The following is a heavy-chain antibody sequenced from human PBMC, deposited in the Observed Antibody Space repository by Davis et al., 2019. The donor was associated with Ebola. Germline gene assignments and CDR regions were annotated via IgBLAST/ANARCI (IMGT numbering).Heavy chain of an antibody. Sequence: ASVKVSCKASGYTFTGYYMHWVRQAPGQGLEWMGRINPNSGGTNYAQKFQGRVTMTRDTSISTAYMELSSLRSDDTAVYYCASWTTVTTGFDNWGQGTLVTVSS. CDR1: GYTFTGYY. V-gene: IGHV1-2*06. CDR3: ASWTTVTTGFDN. CDR2: INPNSGGT. D-gene: IGHD4-17*01. J-gene: IGHJ4*02.